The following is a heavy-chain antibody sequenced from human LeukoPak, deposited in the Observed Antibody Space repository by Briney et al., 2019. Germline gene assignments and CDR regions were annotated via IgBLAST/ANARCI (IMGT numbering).Heavy chain of an antibody. V-gene: IGHV3-7*01. CDR2: IKEDGSEK. Sequence: GGSLRLSCAASGFTLSAHWMSWVRQAPGKGLEWVANIKEDGSEKYYVDSVKGRFTISRDIARNSLYLQMNSLRAEDTAVYYCARDLYSQYWGQGTLVTVSS. CDR1: GFTLSAHW. CDR3: ARDLYSQY. D-gene: IGHD2-21*01. J-gene: IGHJ4*02.